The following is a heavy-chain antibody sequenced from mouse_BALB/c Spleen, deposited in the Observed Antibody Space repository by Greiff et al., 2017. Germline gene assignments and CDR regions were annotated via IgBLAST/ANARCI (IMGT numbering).Heavy chain of an antibody. CDR3: ARSGYFDY. CDR1: GFNIKDYY. Sequence: VQLQQSGAELVRPGALVKLSCKASGFNIKDYYMHWVKQRPEQGLEWIGWIDPENGNTISDPKFQGKASITADTSSNTAYLQLSSLTSEDTAVYYCARSGYFDYWGQGTTLTVSS. J-gene: IGHJ2*01. D-gene: IGHD3-2*02. CDR2: IDPENGNT. V-gene: IGHV14-1*02.